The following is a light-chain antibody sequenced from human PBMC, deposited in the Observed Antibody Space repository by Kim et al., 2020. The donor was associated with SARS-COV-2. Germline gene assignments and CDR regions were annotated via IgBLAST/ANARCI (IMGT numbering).Light chain of an antibody. CDR1: SSNIGSNT. Sequence: QLVLTQPPSASGTPGQRVTISCSGRSSNIGSNTVNWYQQLPGTAPKLLMYGNNQRPSGVPDRFSGSKSGTSASLAISGLQSEDEADYYCAARDDSLNGWVFGGGTQLTVL. V-gene: IGLV1-44*01. CDR3: AARDDSLNGWV. CDR2: GNN. J-gene: IGLJ3*02.